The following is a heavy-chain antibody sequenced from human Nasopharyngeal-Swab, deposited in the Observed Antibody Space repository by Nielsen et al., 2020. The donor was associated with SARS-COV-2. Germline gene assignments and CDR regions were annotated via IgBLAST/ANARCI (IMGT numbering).Heavy chain of an antibody. Sequence: GSLRLSCTVSGGSISSYYWSWIRQPPGKGLEWIGYIYYSGSTNYNPPLKSRVTISVDTSKNQFSLKLSSVTAADTAVYYCASLAGTMVRGVIPHRYYYYGMDVWGQGTTVTVSS. CDR3: ASLAGTMVRGVIPHRYYYYGMDV. CDR2: IYYSGST. J-gene: IGHJ6*02. CDR1: GGSISSYY. V-gene: IGHV4-59*01. D-gene: IGHD3-10*01.